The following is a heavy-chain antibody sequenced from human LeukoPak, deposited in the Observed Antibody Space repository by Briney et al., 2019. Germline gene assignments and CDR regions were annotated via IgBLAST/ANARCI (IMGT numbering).Heavy chain of an antibody. Sequence: VKPSETLSLTCAVSGYSISSGYYWGWIWQPAGKRLEWIGRIHASGSTNYNPSLKSRVTISVDTSKNQFSLNLSSVTAADTAVYYCAGSYRLDYWGQGTLVTVSS. CDR2: IHASGST. CDR1: GYSISSGYY. CDR3: AGSYRLDY. J-gene: IGHJ4*02. D-gene: IGHD1-26*01. V-gene: IGHV4-38-2*01.